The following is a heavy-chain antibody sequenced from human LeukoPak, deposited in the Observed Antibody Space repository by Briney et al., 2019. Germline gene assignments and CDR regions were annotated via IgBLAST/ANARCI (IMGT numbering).Heavy chain of an antibody. J-gene: IGHJ4*02. CDR1: GVSISSYL. CDR2: VYYNGIT. Sequence: MASETLSLPCTVSGVSISSYLWSWIRQPPGKELEWIGYVYYNGITNYNPSLKSRVSISLDTSKKQFSLNLNSVTAADTGVYYCASQLGRRTFHWVQGTVVTVSS. V-gene: IGHV4-59*01. D-gene: IGHD3-16*01. CDR3: ASQLGRRTFH.